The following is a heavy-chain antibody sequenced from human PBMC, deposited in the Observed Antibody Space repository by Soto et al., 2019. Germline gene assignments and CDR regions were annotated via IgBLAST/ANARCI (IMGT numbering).Heavy chain of an antibody. CDR1: GFTFSNYA. J-gene: IGHJ4*02. Sequence: EVQLLESGGGLVQPGRSLRLSCAASGFTFSNYAMSWVRQAPGQGLDWVSAISGSGGTTYYADSVKGRFTISRDNSQHTLFLQMNSLRAEDAAVYYCAKFFVETGSNSGWPWSFHYWGQGTLVTVSS. V-gene: IGHV3-23*01. CDR2: ISGSGGTT. D-gene: IGHD6-25*01. CDR3: AKFFVETGSNSGWPWSFHY.